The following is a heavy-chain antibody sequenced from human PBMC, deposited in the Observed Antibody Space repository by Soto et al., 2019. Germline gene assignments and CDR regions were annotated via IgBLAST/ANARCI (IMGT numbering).Heavy chain of an antibody. D-gene: IGHD1-20*01. CDR1: GFTFSRYG. CDR2: IWYDGSNK. CDR3: ARDYNHYFDY. V-gene: IGHV3-33*01. J-gene: IGHJ4*02. Sequence: QVQLVESGGGVVQPGRSLRLSCAASGFTFSRYGMHWVRQAPGKGLEWVAVIWYDGSNKYYADSVKGRFTISRDNSKNTLYLQMNSLRAEDTAVYYCARDYNHYFDYWGQGTLVTLSS.